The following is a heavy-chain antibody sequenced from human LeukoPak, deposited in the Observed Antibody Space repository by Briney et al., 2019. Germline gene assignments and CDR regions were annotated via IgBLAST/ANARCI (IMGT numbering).Heavy chain of an antibody. Sequence: PGGSLRLSCAASGFTFSSYSMNWVRQAPGKGLEWVSSISSSSSCIYYADSVKGRFTISRDNAKNSLYLQMNSLRAEDTAVYYCARAPTDAITGTMYGYWGQGTLVTVSS. D-gene: IGHD1-7*01. J-gene: IGHJ4*02. V-gene: IGHV3-21*01. CDR1: GFTFSSYS. CDR2: ISSSSSCI. CDR3: ARAPTDAITGTMYGY.